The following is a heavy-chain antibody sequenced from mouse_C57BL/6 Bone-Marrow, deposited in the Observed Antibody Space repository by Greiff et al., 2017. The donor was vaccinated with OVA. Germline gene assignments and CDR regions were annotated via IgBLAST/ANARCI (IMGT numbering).Heavy chain of an antibody. CDR2: INPNNGGT. D-gene: IGHD2-5*01. Sequence: VQLQQSGPELVKPGASVKISCKASGYTFTDYYMNWVKQSHGKSLEWIGDINPNNGGTSYNQKFKGKATLTVDKSSSTAYMELRSLTSEDSAVYYCAYYSNYSWFAYWGQGTLVTVSA. V-gene: IGHV1-26*01. J-gene: IGHJ3*01. CDR3: AYYSNYSWFAY. CDR1: GYTFTDYY.